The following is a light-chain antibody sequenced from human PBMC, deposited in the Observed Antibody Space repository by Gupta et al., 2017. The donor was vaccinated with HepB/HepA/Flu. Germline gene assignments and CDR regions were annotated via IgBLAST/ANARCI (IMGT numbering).Light chain of an antibody. CDR1: SSDVGGYNY. CDR3: SSYTIISTI. J-gene: IGLJ2*01. V-gene: IGLV2-14*03. CDR2: DVN. Sequence: QSSLNQPASDAGSPGQSITISCTGTSSDVGGYNYVSWYQHHPGKAPKLMIYDVNNRPSGVSNRFSGSKSGNTASLTISGLQAEDEADYYCSSYTIISTIFGGGTKLTVL.